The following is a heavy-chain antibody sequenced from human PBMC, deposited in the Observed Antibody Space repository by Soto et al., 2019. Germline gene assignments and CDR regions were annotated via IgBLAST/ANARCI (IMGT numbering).Heavy chain of an antibody. V-gene: IGHV4-61*01. D-gene: IGHD2-15*01. CDR2: IYYSWST. CDR3: ARVRSGGSVGGQWWFDP. Sequence: SETLSLTCTVSGGSVSSGSYYWSWIRQPPGKGLEWIGYIYYSWSTNYNPSLKSRVTISVDTSKNQFSLKLSSVTAADTAVYYCARVRSGGSVGGQWWFDPWGQGTLVTVSS. J-gene: IGHJ5*02. CDR1: GGSVSSGSYY.